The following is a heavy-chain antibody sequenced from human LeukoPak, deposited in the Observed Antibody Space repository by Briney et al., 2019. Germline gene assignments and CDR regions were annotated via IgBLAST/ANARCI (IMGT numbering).Heavy chain of an antibody. CDR1: GGSISSSSYY. V-gene: IGHV4-39*01. CDR2: IYYSGSA. D-gene: IGHD1-20*01. Sequence: SETLSLTCTVSGGSISSSSYYWGWIRQPPGMGLKWIMSIYYSGSAYYYPSLMSRVTISVDTSTNQLTLKLIYVTAADTAVYYCARVGHVTGTTAYHFDYWGQGTLVTVSS. CDR3: ARVGHVTGTTAYHFDY. J-gene: IGHJ4*02.